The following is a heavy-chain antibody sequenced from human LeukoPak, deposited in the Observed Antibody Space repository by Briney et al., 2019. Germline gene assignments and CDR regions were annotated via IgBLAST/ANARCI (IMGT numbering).Heavy chain of an antibody. J-gene: IGHJ4*02. D-gene: IGHD6-13*01. Sequence: GGSLRLSCAASGFTFSSIPMSWVRQAPGKALEWVSGISGSGGSTYYADSVKGRYTISRDNSKNTLYLQMNSLRAEDTAIYYCAKWYGLRPAPDYWGQGTLVTVSS. CDR3: AKWYGLRPAPDY. V-gene: IGHV3-23*01. CDR1: GFTFSSIP. CDR2: ISGSGGST.